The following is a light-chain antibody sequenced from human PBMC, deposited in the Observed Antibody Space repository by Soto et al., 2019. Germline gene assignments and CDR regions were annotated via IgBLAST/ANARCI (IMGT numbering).Light chain of an antibody. CDR1: QSVLYSSNNKNH. CDR3: QQYYSIPFT. J-gene: IGKJ3*01. CDR2: WAS. V-gene: IGKV4-1*01. Sequence: DIVMTQSPDSLAVSLGERATINCKSSQSVLYSSNNKNHLAWYQQKPGQPPKLLIYWASTRESGVPDRFSGDGSGTDFTLTISSLQAEDVAVYYCQQYYSIPFTFGPGTKVDIK.